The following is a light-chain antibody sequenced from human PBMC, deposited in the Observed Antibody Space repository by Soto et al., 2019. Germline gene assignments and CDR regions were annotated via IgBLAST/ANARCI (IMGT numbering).Light chain of an antibody. CDR3: GTWDSSLSAGE. Sequence: QSVLTQLPSVSAAPGQKVTISCSGSSSNIGNNYVSWYQQLPGTAPKLLIYDNNKRPSGIPDRFSGSKSGTSATLGITGLQTGDEADYYCGTWDSSLSAGEFGGGTKLTVL. V-gene: IGLV1-51*01. CDR2: DNN. J-gene: IGLJ2*01. CDR1: SSNIGNNY.